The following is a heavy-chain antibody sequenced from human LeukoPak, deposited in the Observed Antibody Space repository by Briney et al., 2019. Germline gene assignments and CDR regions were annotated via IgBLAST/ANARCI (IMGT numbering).Heavy chain of an antibody. CDR1: GYSFTSYW. V-gene: IGHV5-51*01. D-gene: IGHD1-26*01. J-gene: IGHJ4*02. CDR2: IYPGDSDT. CDR3: ARPRIVGAAGYYFDY. Sequence: HGESLKISCKGSGYSFTSYWIGWVRQMPGKGLEWMGIIYPGDSDTRYSPSFQGQVTISADKSISTAYLQWSSLKASDTAMYYCARPRIVGAAGYYFDYWGQGTLVTVPS.